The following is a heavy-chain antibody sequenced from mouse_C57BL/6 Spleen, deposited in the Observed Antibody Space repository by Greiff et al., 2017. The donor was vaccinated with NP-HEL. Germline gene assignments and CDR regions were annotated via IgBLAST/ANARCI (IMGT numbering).Heavy chain of an antibody. D-gene: IGHD2-5*01. J-gene: IGHJ1*03. CDR2: IFPGSGST. Sequence: QVHLKQPGAELMKPGASVKLSCKATGYTFTGYWLVWVKQRPGQGLEWIGDIFPGSGSTNYNEKFKGKATFTADTSSNTAYMQLSSLTTEDAANYYCARRHSNYDWYFDVWGTGTTVTVSS. CDR1: GYTFTGYW. V-gene: IGHV1-9*01. CDR3: ARRHSNYDWYFDV.